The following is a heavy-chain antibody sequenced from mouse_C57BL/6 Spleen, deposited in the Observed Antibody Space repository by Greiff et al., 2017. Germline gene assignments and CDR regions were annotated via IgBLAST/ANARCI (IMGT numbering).Heavy chain of an antibody. J-gene: IGHJ4*01. CDR1: GFSLTSYG. D-gene: IGHD2-4*01. CDR3: AKMGGYDYDGGDAMDY. Sequence: VQLQQSGPGLVQPSPSLSITCTVSGFSLTSYGVHWVRQSPGKGLEWLGVIWRGGSTDYTAAFMSRLSITKDNSKSQVFFKMNSLQADDTAIYYCAKMGGYDYDGGDAMDYWGQGTSVTVSS. CDR2: IWRGGST. V-gene: IGHV2-5*01.